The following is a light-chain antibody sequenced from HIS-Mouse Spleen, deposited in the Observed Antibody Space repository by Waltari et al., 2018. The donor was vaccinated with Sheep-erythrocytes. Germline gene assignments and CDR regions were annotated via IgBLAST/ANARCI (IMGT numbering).Light chain of an antibody. CDR3: CSYAGSYNHV. CDR2: DVS. Sequence: QSALTQPRSESGSPGQSVTISCPGTSSDVGGSNYVPWYQQHPGKAPKLMIYDVSKRPSGVPDRFSGSKSGNTASLTISGLQAEDEADYYCCSYAGSYNHVFATGTKVTVL. J-gene: IGLJ1*01. V-gene: IGLV2-11*01. CDR1: SSDVGGSNY.